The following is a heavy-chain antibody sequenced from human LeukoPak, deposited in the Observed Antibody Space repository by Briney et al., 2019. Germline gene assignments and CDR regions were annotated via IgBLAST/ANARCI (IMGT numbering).Heavy chain of an antibody. CDR2: IWYDGSDK. CDR3: ARVEGVGATSSYFDY. CDR1: GFTFSNYG. V-gene: IGHV3-33*01. D-gene: IGHD1-26*01. Sequence: QPGRSLRLSCAASGFTFSNYGMHWVRQAPGKGLEWVAVIWYDGSDKYYADSVKGRFTISRDNSKNTLYLQMNSLRAEDTAVYYCARVEGVGATSSYFDYWGQGTLVTVSS. J-gene: IGHJ4*02.